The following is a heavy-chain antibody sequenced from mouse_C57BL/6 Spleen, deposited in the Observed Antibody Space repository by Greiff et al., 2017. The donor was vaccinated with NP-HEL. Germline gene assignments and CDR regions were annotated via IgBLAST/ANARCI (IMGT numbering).Heavy chain of an antibody. Sequence: EVKLVESGGGLVQPGGSMKLSCAASGFTFSDAWMDWVRQSPEKGLEWVAEIRNKANNHATYYAESVKGRFTISRDDSKSSVYLQMNSLRAEDTGIYYCTLITTVVPYYVMDYWGQGTSVTVSS. CDR2: IRNKANNHAT. J-gene: IGHJ4*01. V-gene: IGHV6-6*01. CDR1: GFTFSDAW. CDR3: TLITTVVPYYVMDY. D-gene: IGHD1-1*01.